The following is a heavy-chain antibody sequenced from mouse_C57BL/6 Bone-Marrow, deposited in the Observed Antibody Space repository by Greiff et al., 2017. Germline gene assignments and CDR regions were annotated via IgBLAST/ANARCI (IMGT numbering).Heavy chain of an antibody. D-gene: IGHD2-2*01. CDR3: ARGGYDAWFAY. V-gene: IGHV1-82*01. Sequence: VQLQQSGPELVKPGASVKISCKASGYAFSSSWMNWVKQRPGKGLEWIGRIYPGDGYTNYNGKVKGKATLTADKSSSTAYMQLSSLTSEDSAVYFCARGGYDAWFAYWGQGTLVTVSA. J-gene: IGHJ3*01. CDR2: IYPGDGYT. CDR1: GYAFSSSW.